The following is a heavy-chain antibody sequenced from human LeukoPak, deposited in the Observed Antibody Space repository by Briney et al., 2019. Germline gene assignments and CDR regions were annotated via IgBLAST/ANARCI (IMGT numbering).Heavy chain of an antibody. D-gene: IGHD4-17*01. J-gene: IGHJ4*02. V-gene: IGHV4-59*02. CDR1: GVSVSGWY. Sequence: SETLSLTCTVSGVSVSGWYWSWVRQPPGKGLEWIGYLSHSGSATYNPSLKSRLTISFDTSTNHCSLRLRSLTAADTAVYFCARSTSTVLMNWGQGTLVTVSS. CDR2: LSHSGSA. CDR3: ARSTSTVLMN.